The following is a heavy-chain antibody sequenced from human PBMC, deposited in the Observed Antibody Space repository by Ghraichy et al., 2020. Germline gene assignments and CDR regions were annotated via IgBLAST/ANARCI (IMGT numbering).Heavy chain of an antibody. V-gene: IGHV3-48*03. D-gene: IGHD6-6*01. J-gene: IGHJ6*02. CDR3: ARDQEYSSSSDDYYYYYGMDV. CDR2: ISSSGSTI. CDR1: GFTFSSYE. Sequence: GGSLRLSCAASGFTFSSYEMNWVRQAPGKGLEWVSYISSSGSTIYNADSVKGRFTISRDNAKNSLYLQMNSLGAEDTAVYYCARDQEYSSSSDDYYYYYGMDVWGQGTTVTVSS.